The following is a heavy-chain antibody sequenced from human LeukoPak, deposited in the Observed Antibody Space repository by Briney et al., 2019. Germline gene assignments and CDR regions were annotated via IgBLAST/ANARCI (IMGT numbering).Heavy chain of an antibody. CDR3: AREGETVTKHWFDP. Sequence: SVKVSCKASGGTFSSYAISWVRRAPGQGREWMGGIIPIFGTANYAQKFQGRVTITADESTSTAYMELSSLRAEDTAVYYCAREGETVTKHWFDPWGPGNLVTVSS. CDR1: GGTFSSYA. V-gene: IGHV1-69*13. D-gene: IGHD4-17*01. CDR2: IIPIFGTA. J-gene: IGHJ5*02.